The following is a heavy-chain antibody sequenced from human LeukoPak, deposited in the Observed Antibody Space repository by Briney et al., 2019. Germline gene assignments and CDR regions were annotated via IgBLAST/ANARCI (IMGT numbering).Heavy chain of an antibody. CDR2: ISGSGGST. CDR3: AKGPPGIAARQLDY. Sequence: AGGSLRPSCAASGFTFSSYAMSWVRQAPGKGLEWVSAISGSGGSTYYADSVKGRFTISRDNSKNTLYLQMNSLRAEDTAVYYCAKGPPGIAARQLDYWGQGTLVTVSS. V-gene: IGHV3-23*01. CDR1: GFTFSSYA. D-gene: IGHD6-6*01. J-gene: IGHJ4*02.